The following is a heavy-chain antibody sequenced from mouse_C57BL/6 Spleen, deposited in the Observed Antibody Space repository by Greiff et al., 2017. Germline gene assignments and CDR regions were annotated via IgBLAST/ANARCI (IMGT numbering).Heavy chain of an antibody. V-gene: IGHV1-80*01. Sequence: VQLVESGAELVKPGASVKISCKASGYAFSSYWMSWVKQRPGKGLEWIGQIYPGDGDTNYNGKFKGKATLTADKSSSTAYMQLSSLTSEDSAVYFCAREIQDYAMDYWGQGTSVTVSS. J-gene: IGHJ4*01. CDR1: GYAFSSYW. D-gene: IGHD3-2*02. CDR2: IYPGDGDT. CDR3: AREIQDYAMDY.